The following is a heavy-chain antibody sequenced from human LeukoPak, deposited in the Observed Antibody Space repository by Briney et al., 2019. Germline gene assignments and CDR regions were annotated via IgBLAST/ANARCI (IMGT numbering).Heavy chain of an antibody. V-gene: IGHV3-11*01. Sequence: PGGSLRLSCAASGFTFSDYYMSWIRQAPGKGLEWVSYISSSGSTIYYADSVKGRFTISRDNSKNTLYLQMNSLTAEDTAVYYCGKCSHRYSVGTTLSDWGQGTLVTVSS. CDR3: GKCSHRYSVGTTLSD. CDR1: GFTFSDYY. J-gene: IGHJ4*02. D-gene: IGHD1-26*01. CDR2: ISSSGSTI.